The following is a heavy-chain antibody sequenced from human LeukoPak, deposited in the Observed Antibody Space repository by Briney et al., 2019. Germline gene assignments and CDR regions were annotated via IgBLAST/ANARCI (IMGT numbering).Heavy chain of an antibody. D-gene: IGHD3-16*01. J-gene: IGHJ3*02. Sequence: SQTLSLTCTVSGGSISSSGYYWNWIRQHPGKGLEWIGYIYYSGNTYYNPSLKSRVAISVDTSKNQFSLKLSSVTAADTAVYYCARDLGIALTGLDALDIWGHGTLVTVSS. CDR3: ARDLGIALTGLDALDI. CDR1: GGSISSSGYY. CDR2: IYYSGNT. V-gene: IGHV4-31*03.